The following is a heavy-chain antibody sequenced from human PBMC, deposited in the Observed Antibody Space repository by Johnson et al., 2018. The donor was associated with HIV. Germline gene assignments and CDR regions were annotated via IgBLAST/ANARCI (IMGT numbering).Heavy chain of an antibody. CDR3: AKDRAVAGYDAFDI. D-gene: IGHD6-19*01. Sequence: VQLVESGGGVVRPGGSLRLSCAASGFTFDDYAMHWVRQAPGKGLEWVSGISWNSGSIGYADSVKGRFTISRDNAKNSLYLQMNSLRAEDTALYYCAKDRAVAGYDAFDIWGQGTMVTVSS. J-gene: IGHJ3*02. V-gene: IGHV3-9*01. CDR1: GFTFDDYA. CDR2: ISWNSGSI.